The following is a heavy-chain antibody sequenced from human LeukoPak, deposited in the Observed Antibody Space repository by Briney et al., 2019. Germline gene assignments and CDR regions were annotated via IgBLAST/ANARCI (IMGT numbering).Heavy chain of an antibody. V-gene: IGHV4-39*01. D-gene: IGHD3-22*01. J-gene: IGHJ3*02. CDR2: IYYSGST. CDR3: ARGPYSYDSSGAFDI. Sequence: PSETLSLTCAVSGVSISSNSYYWGWIRQPPGKGLEWIGSIYYSGSTYYSPSLKSQVTTSVDTSKNQFSLKLSSVTAADTAVYFCARGPYSYDSSGAFDIWGQGTMVTVSS. CDR1: GVSISSNSYY.